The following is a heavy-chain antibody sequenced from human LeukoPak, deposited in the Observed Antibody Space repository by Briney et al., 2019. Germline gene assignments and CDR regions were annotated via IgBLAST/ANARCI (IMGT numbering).Heavy chain of an antibody. V-gene: IGHV4-34*01. CDR1: GGSFSGYY. CDR3: AKDLDNWNDDY. CDR2: INHSGST. J-gene: IGHJ4*02. D-gene: IGHD1-1*01. Sequence: SETLSLTCAVYGGSFSGYYWSWIRQPPGNGLEWIGEINHSGSTNYNPSLKSRVTISVDTSKNQFSLKLSSVTAADTAVYYCAKDLDNWNDDYWGQGTLVTVSS.